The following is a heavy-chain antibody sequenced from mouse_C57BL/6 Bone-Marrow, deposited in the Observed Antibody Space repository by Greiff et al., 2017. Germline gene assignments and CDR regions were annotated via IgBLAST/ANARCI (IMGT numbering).Heavy chain of an antibody. D-gene: IGHD3-2*02. Sequence: EVMLVASGGGLVQPGGSLKLSCAASGFTFSDYGMAWVRQAPRKGPEWVAFISNLAYSIYYADTVTGLFTISRENAKNTLYLEMSSLRSEDTAMYYCARQLSYAMDYWGQGTSVTVSS. J-gene: IGHJ4*01. V-gene: IGHV5-15*04. CDR1: GFTFSDYG. CDR3: ARQLSYAMDY. CDR2: ISNLAYSI.